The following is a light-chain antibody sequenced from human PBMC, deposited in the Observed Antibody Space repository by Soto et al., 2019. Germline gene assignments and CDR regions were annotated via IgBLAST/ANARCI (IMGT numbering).Light chain of an antibody. CDR1: QSLLSRFNKQNY. CDR2: WAS. Sequence: DIVMTQSPDSLTVSLGERATINCKSSQSLLSRFNKQNYLAWYQQKPGQPPKLLINWASTRESGVPDRFSGSGSGSYFTLTISSLQAEDVATYYCQQYYTAPLTFVGGTKVEIK. J-gene: IGKJ4*01. V-gene: IGKV4-1*01. CDR3: QQYYTAPLT.